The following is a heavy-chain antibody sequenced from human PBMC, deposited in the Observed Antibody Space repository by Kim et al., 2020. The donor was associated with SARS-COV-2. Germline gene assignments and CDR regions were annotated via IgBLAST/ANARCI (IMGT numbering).Heavy chain of an antibody. CDR1: GFTFSSYS. V-gene: IGHV3-21*01. Sequence: GGSLRLSCAASGFTFSSYSMNWVRQAPGKGLEWVSSISSSSSYIYYADSVKGRFTISRDNAKNSLYLQMNSLRAEDTAVYYCARDVDRVAATGIDYWGQGTLVTVSS. J-gene: IGHJ4*02. CDR2: ISSSSSYI. D-gene: IGHD2-15*01. CDR3: ARDVDRVAATGIDY.